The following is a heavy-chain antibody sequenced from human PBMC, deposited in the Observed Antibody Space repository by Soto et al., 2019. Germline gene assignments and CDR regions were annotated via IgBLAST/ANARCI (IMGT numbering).Heavy chain of an antibody. J-gene: IGHJ4*02. CDR2: IRPDGGEQ. CDR1: GLSFNFYW. D-gene: IGHD5-18*01. V-gene: IGHV3-7*05. Sequence: VQLVESGGDLVQPGGSLRLSCAASGLSFNFYWMSWVRQAPGKGLEWVANIRPDGGEQHYVDSVKGRFIFSRDNAQRSVTLRMNNMRGDDAAVYYGATSRAYRDEYWGQGTVVTVSS. CDR3: ATSRAYRDEY.